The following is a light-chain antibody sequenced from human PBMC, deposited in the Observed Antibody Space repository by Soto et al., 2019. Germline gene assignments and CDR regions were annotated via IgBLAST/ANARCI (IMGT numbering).Light chain of an antibody. CDR3: QKYDSDAWT. CDR2: AAS. J-gene: IGKJ1*01. Sequence: DIQMTQSPSSLSASVRDRVTITCRASQGISNYLAWYQQKPGKVPKLLIYAASTLQSGVPSRFSGSGSGTDFTLTISSLQPEDVATYYGQKYDSDAWTFGQGTKLEIK. V-gene: IGKV1-27*01. CDR1: QGISNY.